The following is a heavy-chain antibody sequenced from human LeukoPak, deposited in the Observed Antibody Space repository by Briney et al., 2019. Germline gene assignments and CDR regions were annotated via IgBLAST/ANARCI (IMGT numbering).Heavy chain of an antibody. CDR3: ARTATYGFSGSLYFDY. J-gene: IGHJ4*02. CDR2: IYYSGST. Sequence: SETLSLTCTVSGGSISSYYWSWIRQPPGKGLEWIGYIYYSGSTNYNPSLKSRVTISVDTSKNQFSLKLSSVTAADTAVYYCARTATYGFSGSLYFDYWGQGTLVTVSS. V-gene: IGHV4-59*01. D-gene: IGHD3-10*01. CDR1: GGSISSYY.